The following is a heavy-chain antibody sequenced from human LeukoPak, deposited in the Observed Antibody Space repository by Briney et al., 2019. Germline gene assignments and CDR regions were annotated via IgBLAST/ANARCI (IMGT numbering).Heavy chain of an antibody. CDR2: IYASGAT. D-gene: IGHD2/OR15-2a*01. J-gene: IGHJ3*02. Sequence: SETLSLTCTVSGGSITNYYRSWIRQFPGEGLEWIAYIYASGATNSNPSLKSRVTMSVDTSKNQFSMKLTSVTAADTAIYYCARHGKGVTYFYTFDIWGQGTVVAVSS. CDR1: GGSITNYY. CDR3: ARHGKGVTYFYTFDI. V-gene: IGHV4-59*08.